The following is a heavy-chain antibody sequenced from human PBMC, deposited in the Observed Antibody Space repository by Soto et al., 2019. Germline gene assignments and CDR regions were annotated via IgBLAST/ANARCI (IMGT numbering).Heavy chain of an antibody. V-gene: IGHV4-4*02. CDR3: ARTLNGMDV. CDR2: IYHGGST. J-gene: IGHJ6*02. CDR1: GGSVSSSNW. Sequence: WETLSLTCAVSGGSVSSSNWWSWIRQPPGKGLEWIGEIYHGGSTNYNPSLKSRVTISLDKSKNQFSLKLSSVTAADTALYYCARTLNGMDVWGQGTTVT.